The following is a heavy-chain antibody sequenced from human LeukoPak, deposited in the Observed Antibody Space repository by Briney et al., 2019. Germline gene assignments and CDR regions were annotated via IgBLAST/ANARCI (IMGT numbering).Heavy chain of an antibody. D-gene: IGHD6-13*01. V-gene: IGHV3-21*01. Sequence: PGGSLRLSCAASGFTFSSYSMNWVRQAPGKGLEWVSSISSSSSYKYYADSVKGRFTISRDNAKNSLYLQMNSLRAEDTAVYYCARGEHTSSWYPLDCWGQGTLVTVSS. CDR3: ARGEHTSSWYPLDC. CDR2: ISSSSSYK. CDR1: GFTFSSYS. J-gene: IGHJ4*02.